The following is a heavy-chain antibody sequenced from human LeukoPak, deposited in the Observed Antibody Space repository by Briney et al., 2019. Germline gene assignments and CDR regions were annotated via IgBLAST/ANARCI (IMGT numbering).Heavy chain of an antibody. D-gene: IGHD2-21*02. CDR1: GFTFTAYG. Sequence: GPSVKVSCQTSGFTFTAYGFSWVRQAPGQGLEWMGWISAYNGNTNYAQKLQGRVTMTTDISTSTAYMDLGSLRSDDTAVYYCARISRQRLLHDFDYWGQGTLVTVSS. V-gene: IGHV1-18*01. CDR2: ISAYNGNT. J-gene: IGHJ4*02. CDR3: ARISRQRLLHDFDY.